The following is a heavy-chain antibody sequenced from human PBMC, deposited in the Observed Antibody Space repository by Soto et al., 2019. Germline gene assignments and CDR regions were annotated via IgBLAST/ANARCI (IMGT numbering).Heavy chain of an antibody. CDR2: IIPILGIA. J-gene: IGHJ3*02. CDR1: GGTFSSYT. Sequence: QVQLVQSGAEVTKPGSSVKVSCTASGGTFSSYTISWVRQAPGQGLEWMGRIIPILGIANYAQKFQGRVTIAADKSTSTAYMELSSLRSDDTAVYYCARAIVVVVAATLYRRSNAFDIWGQGTMVTVSS. CDR3: ARAIVVVVAATLYRRSNAFDI. D-gene: IGHD2-15*01. V-gene: IGHV1-69*02.